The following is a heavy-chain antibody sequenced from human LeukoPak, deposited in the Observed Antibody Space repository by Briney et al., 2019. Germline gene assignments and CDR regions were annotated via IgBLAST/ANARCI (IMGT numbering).Heavy chain of an antibody. J-gene: IGHJ5*02. D-gene: IGHD2-15*01. CDR3: ARAGCSGGSCYPSSWFDP. CDR2: ISSSSSYI. Sequence: GGSLRLSCAASGFTFSSYSVNWVRQAPGKGLEWVSSISSSSSYIYYADSVKGRFTISRDNAKNSLYLQMNSLRAEDTAVYYCARAGCSGGSCYPSSWFDPWGQGTLVTVSS. V-gene: IGHV3-21*01. CDR1: GFTFSSYS.